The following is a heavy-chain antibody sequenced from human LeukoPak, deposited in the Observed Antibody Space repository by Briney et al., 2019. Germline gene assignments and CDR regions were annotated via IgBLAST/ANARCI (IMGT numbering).Heavy chain of an antibody. J-gene: IGHJ5*02. D-gene: IGHD6-13*01. CDR2: IYYSGST. CDR1: GGSISSSSYY. CDR3: ARGRILGIAAAGPTPQSWFDP. Sequence: PSETLSLTCTVSGGSISSSSYYWGWIRQPPGKGLEWIGSIYYSGSTYYDPSLKSRVTISVDTSKNQFSLKLSSVTAADTAVYYCARGRILGIAAAGPTPQSWFDPWGQGTLVTVSS. V-gene: IGHV4-39*07.